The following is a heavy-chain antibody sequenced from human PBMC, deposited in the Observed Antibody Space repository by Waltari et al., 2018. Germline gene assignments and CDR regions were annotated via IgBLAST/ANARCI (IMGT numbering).Heavy chain of an antibody. Sequence: EVQLVESGGGLVKPGGSLRLSCAASGFTFSSYSMNWVRQAPGKGLEWVSSISSSSSYIYYAESVKGRFTISRDKAKNSLYLQMNSLRAEDTAVYYCAILKTLVVPAAPREAELDYWGQGTLVTVSS. CDR1: GFTFSSYS. V-gene: IGHV3-21*01. CDR3: AILKTLVVPAAPREAELDY. J-gene: IGHJ4*02. CDR2: ISSSSSYI. D-gene: IGHD2-2*01.